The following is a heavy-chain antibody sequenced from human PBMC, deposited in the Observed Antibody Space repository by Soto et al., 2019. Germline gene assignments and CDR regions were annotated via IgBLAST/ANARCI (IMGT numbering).Heavy chain of an antibody. D-gene: IGHD3-22*01. CDR1: GFTVSSTY. V-gene: IGHV3-66*01. Sequence: GGSLRLSCAASGFTVSSTYMSWVRQAPGKGLEWVSLIYSGGSTYYADSAKGRFTISRDNSKNTLYLQMNSLRAEDTAVYYCARVTYYYESSGSWAYDAFDIWGQGTMVTVSS. CDR3: ARVTYYYESSGSWAYDAFDI. J-gene: IGHJ3*02. CDR2: IYSGGST.